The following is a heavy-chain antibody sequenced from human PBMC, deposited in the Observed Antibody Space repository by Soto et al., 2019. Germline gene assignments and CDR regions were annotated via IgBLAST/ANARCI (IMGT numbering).Heavy chain of an antibody. J-gene: IGHJ4*02. V-gene: IGHV3-21*01. CDR2: IGTSSGYI. CDR3: ARDHQWAFDY. CDR1: GFTFTSYS. D-gene: IGHD1-26*01. Sequence: GGSLRLSCAASGFTFTSYSMNWVRQAPGKGLEWVSSIGTSSGYIHYADSVKGRFTISRDNAQNSLYLQVNSLTAEDTAVYYCARDHQWAFDYWGQGTLVTVSS.